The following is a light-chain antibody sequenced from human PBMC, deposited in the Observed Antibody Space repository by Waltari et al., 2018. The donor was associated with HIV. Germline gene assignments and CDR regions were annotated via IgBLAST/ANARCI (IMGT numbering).Light chain of an antibody. Sequence: SYELTQPSSLSVSPGQTAIITCSGSGLANKYARWFQQKPGQAPVMVIFKDTERPSGIPERFAGASSGVTVTLVISGAQLEDEADYYCCSVTDNNLGWVFGGGTRLTVL. J-gene: IGLJ3*02. CDR1: GLANKY. V-gene: IGLV3-27*01. CDR2: KDT. CDR3: CSVTDNNLGWV.